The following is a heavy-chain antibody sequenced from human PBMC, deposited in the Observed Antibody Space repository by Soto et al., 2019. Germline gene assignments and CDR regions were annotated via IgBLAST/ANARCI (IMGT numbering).Heavy chain of an antibody. CDR2: IYYSGST. D-gene: IGHD6-19*01. CDR3: ARGCKYGSPPGAFDI. CDR1: GGSISSYY. V-gene: IGHV4-59*01. Sequence: QVQLQESGPGLVKPSETLSLTCTVSGGSISSYYWSWIRQPPGKGLEWIGYIYYSGSTNYNPSLKSRVTISVDTSKNQFSLKLSSVTAADTAVYYCARGCKYGSPPGAFDIWGQGTMVTVSS. J-gene: IGHJ3*02.